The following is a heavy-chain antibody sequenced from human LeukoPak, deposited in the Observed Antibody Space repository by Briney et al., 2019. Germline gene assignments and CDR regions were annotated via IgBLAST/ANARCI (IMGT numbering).Heavy chain of an antibody. V-gene: IGHV4-39*01. Sequence: SETLSLTCTVSGGSIASRSYYWGWIRQPQGKGLEWIGSIYYSGSTYYNPSLKSRVTISVDTSKNQFSLKLSSVTAADTAVYYCARQNPFDYWGQGTLVTVSS. CDR3: ARQNPFDY. CDR1: GGSIASRSYY. CDR2: IYYSGST. J-gene: IGHJ4*02.